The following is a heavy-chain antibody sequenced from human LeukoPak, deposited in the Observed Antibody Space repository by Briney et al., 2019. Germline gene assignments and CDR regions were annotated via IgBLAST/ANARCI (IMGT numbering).Heavy chain of an antibody. CDR2: INHSGST. CDR1: GGPFSGYY. V-gene: IGHV4-34*01. J-gene: IGHJ4*02. CDR3: ARGRWPKGSIDY. Sequence: SETLSLTCAVYGGPFSGYYWSWIRQPPGKGLEWIGEINHSGSTNYNPSLKSRVTISVDTSKNQFSLKLSSVTAADTAVYYCARGRWPKGSIDYWGQGTLVTVSS. D-gene: IGHD2-15*01.